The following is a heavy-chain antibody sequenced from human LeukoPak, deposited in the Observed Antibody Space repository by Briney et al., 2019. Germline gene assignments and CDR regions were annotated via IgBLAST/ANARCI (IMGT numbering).Heavy chain of an antibody. V-gene: IGHV4-59*01. CDR1: DDSISNYY. J-gene: IGHJ4*02. CDR2: FYNSGRS. D-gene: IGHD3-16*01. CDR3: TRGAGWLIDY. Sequence: ASETLSLTCTVSDDSISNYYRGWIREPPGKGLEWIGYFYNSGRSTYNPSLKSRVTISADTSKNHFSLKLNSVTTADTAVYYCTRGAGWLIDYWGQGILVTVSP.